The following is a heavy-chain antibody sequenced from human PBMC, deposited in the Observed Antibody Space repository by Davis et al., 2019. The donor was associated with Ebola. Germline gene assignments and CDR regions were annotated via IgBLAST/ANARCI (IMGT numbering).Heavy chain of an antibody. D-gene: IGHD1-7*01. V-gene: IGHV4-61*01. CDR1: GDSISSGSYY. CDR2: IYYSGTT. CDR3: ARGLTGTIRNS. J-gene: IGHJ4*02. Sequence: ESLKISCTVSGDSISSGSYYWSWIRQPPGKGLEWIGYIYYSGTTNYNPSLKSRVTISVDTSKNQFSLRLSSVTAADTAVYYCARGLTGTIRNSWGQGTLVTVSS.